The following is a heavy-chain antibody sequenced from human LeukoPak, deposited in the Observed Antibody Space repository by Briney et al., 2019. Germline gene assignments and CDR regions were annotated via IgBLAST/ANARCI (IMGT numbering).Heavy chain of an antibody. CDR1: GFTFSSYG. Sequence: PGGSLRLSCAASGFTFSSYGMHWVRQAPGKGLEWVSAISGSGGSTYYADSVKGRFTISRDNSKNTLYLQMNSLRAEDTAVYYCAKDSRGRITVAGTSYWGQGTLVTVSS. CDR3: AKDSRGRITVAGTSY. D-gene: IGHD6-19*01. J-gene: IGHJ4*02. V-gene: IGHV3-23*01. CDR2: ISGSGGST.